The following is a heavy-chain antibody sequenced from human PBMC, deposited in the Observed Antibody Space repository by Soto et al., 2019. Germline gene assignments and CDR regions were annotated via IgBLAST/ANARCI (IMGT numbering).Heavy chain of an antibody. Sequence: YYLNKKSQPPGKGLEWIGEINHSGSTNYNPSLKSRVTISVDTSKNQFSLKLSSVTAADTAVYYCARGSVLLWFGESPNWFDPWRQGTLVTVSS. CDR2: INHSGST. CDR1: YY. D-gene: IGHD3-10*01. J-gene: IGHJ5*02. V-gene: IGHV4-34*01. CDR3: ARGSVLLWFGESPNWFDP.